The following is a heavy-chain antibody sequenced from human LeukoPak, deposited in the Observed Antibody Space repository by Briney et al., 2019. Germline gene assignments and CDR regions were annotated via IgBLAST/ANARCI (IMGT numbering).Heavy chain of an antibody. CDR2: FDPEDGET. V-gene: IGHV1-24*01. J-gene: IGHJ6*03. Sequence: ASVKVSCKVSGYTLTELSMHWVRQAPGKGLEWMGGFDPEDGETIYAQKFQGRVTMTENTSTDTAYMELSSLRSEDTAVYYCARDLGKGSGSYYATYYYYYMDVWGKGTTVTVSS. CDR1: GYTLTELS. CDR3: ARDLGKGSGSYYATYYYYYMDV. D-gene: IGHD3-10*01.